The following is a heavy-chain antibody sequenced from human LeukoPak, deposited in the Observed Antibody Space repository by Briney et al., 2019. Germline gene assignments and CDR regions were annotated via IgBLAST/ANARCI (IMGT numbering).Heavy chain of an antibody. J-gene: IGHJ4*02. Sequence: ASVKVSCKASGYTFTSYGISWVRQAPGQGPEWMGWINAYNGNTNYAQKLQGRVTMTTDTSTTTSYMELRSLISDDTAVYYCARDYSSGWPNFDYWGQGTLVTVSS. D-gene: IGHD6-19*01. CDR3: ARDYSSGWPNFDY. CDR2: INAYNGNT. V-gene: IGHV1-18*01. CDR1: GYTFTSYG.